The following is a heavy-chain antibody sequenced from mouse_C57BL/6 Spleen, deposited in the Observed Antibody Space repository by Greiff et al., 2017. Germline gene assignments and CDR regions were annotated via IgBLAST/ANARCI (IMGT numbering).Heavy chain of an antibody. CDR2: INPSTGGT. D-gene: IGHD4-1*01. CDR1: GYTFTSYW. Sequence: QVQLQQPGTELVKPGASVKLSCKASGYTFTSYWMHWVKQRPGQGLEWIGEINPSTGGTTYNQKFKAKATLTVDKSSSTAYMQLKSLTSEDSAVYYCARGKLGRGAMDYWGQGTSVTVSS. CDR3: ARGKLGRGAMDY. V-gene: IGHV1-53*01. J-gene: IGHJ4*01.